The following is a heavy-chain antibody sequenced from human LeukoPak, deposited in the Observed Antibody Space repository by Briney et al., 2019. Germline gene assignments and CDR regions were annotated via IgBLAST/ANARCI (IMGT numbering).Heavy chain of an antibody. CDR1: GYTFTSYG. CDR3: ARDKGSGWYSDY. Sequence: ASVKVSCKASGYTFTSYGISWVRQAPGQGLEGMGWISAYNGNTNYAQKLQGRVTMTTDTSTSTAYMELRSLGSDDTGEYSCARDKGSGWYSDYWGQGTLVTVSS. J-gene: IGHJ4*02. V-gene: IGHV1-18*01. CDR2: ISAYNGNT. D-gene: IGHD6-19*01.